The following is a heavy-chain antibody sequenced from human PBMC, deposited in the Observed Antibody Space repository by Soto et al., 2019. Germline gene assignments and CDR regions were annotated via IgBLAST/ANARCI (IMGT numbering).Heavy chain of an antibody. J-gene: IGHJ4*02. Sequence: GESLRISCKGSGCTFTTYWIGLVRQMTGKGLEWMGIFYPGDSATKYSPSFQGQVTISVDTSISTAYLQWSSLKASDTAMYYCVRWPRYATGWYTFDFWGQGTLVTVSS. CDR2: FYPGDSAT. V-gene: IGHV5-51*01. CDR3: VRWPRYATGWYTFDF. D-gene: IGHD6-19*01. CDR1: GCTFTTYW.